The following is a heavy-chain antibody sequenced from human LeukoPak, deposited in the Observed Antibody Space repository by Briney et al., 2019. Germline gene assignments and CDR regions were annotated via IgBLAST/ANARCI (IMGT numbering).Heavy chain of an antibody. D-gene: IGHD5-18*01. CDR1: GGSISSYY. Sequence: SETLSLTCTVSGGSISSYYWNWIRQPPGKGLEYVGYIFYSGRTNYNPSLKSRVTISVDTSKNWFSLRLTSVTAADTAVYYCARGQKYTYGYTVTELGSRYFDYWGQGTLVTVSS. CDR2: IFYSGRT. J-gene: IGHJ4*02. V-gene: IGHV4-59*01. CDR3: ARGQKYTYGYTVTELGSRYFDY.